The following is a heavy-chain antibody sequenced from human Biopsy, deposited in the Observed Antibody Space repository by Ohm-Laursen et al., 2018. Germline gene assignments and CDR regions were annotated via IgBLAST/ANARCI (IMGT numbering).Heavy chain of an antibody. CDR3: ARDYDTSGYYYVS. J-gene: IGHJ5*02. Sequence: GTLSLTCPVSGGSISNNNYYWGWIRQPPGKGLEWIGSIFYRGSTHYEPSLKSRVKISVDTSKNQFSLKLNSVTAADTAVYYCARDYDTSGYYYVSWGQGTLVTVSS. D-gene: IGHD3-22*01. CDR2: IFYRGST. CDR1: GGSISNNNYY. V-gene: IGHV4-39*01.